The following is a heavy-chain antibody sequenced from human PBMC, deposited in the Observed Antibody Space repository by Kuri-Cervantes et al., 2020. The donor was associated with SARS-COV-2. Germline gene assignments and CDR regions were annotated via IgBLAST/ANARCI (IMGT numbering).Heavy chain of an antibody. V-gene: IGHV1-18*01. Sequence: ASVKVSCKASGYTFTSYGISWVRQDPGQGLELMGWISAYNGNTNYAQKLQGRVTMTTDTYTSTAYMELRSLRSDDTAVYYCARGGGYCSSTSCPSDYWGQGTLVTVSS. D-gene: IGHD2-2*01. CDR3: ARGGGYCSSTSCPSDY. CDR2: ISAYNGNT. CDR1: GYTFTSYG. J-gene: IGHJ4*02.